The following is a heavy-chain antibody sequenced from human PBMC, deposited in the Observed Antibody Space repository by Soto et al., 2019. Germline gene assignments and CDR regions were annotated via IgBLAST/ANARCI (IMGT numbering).Heavy chain of an antibody. V-gene: IGHV3-21*01. CDR2: ISSSSSYI. Sequence: PGGSLRLSCAASGFTFSSYSMNWVRQAPGKGLEWVSSISSSSSYIYYADSVKGRFTISRDNAKNSLYLQMNSLRAEDTAVYYCARDQGDIVVVPAAIGFDFWSGFPLQDGMDVWGQGTTVTVSS. CDR1: GFTFSSYS. CDR3: ARDQGDIVVVPAAIGFDFWSGFPLQDGMDV. D-gene: IGHD2-2*02. J-gene: IGHJ6*02.